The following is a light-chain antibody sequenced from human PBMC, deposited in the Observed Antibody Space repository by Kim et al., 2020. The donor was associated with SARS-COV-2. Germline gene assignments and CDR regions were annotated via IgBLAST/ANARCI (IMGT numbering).Light chain of an antibody. CDR2: QHT. Sequence: SYELTQPPSVSASPGQTASITCSGSKLGDKYAYWYQKKPGQSPVLVIYQHTKRPSGISQRFSGSSSGNTATLTISRAQTMDEADYYCQAWDSSTAVFSGGTQLTVL. CDR1: KLGDKY. J-gene: IGLJ3*02. V-gene: IGLV3-1*01. CDR3: QAWDSSTAV.